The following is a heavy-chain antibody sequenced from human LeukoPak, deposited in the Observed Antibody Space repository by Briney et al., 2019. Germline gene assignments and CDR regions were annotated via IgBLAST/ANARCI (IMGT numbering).Heavy chain of an antibody. CDR3: ARTYRGVVGY. CDR2: INHSGST. Sequence: GSLRLSCAASGFTFSSYAMSWIRQPPGKGPEWIGEINHSGSTNYNPSLKSRVTISVDTSKNQFSLKLSSVTAADTAVYYCARTYRGVVGYWGQGTLVTVSS. CDR1: GFTFSSYA. D-gene: IGHD2-15*01. V-gene: IGHV4-34*01. J-gene: IGHJ4*02.